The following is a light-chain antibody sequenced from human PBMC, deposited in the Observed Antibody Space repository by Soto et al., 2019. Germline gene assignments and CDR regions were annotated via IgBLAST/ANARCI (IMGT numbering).Light chain of an antibody. V-gene: IGKV3-20*01. CDR2: GAS. Sequence: EIVLTQSPGTLSLSPGERATLSCRASQSVSSSYLAWYQQKPGQAPRLLIYGASSRATGIPDRFSGSGSGTDFTLTISRLEPEDFAAYYCQQGKTFPYTFGQGTRLET. CDR1: QSVSSSY. CDR3: QQGKTFPYT. J-gene: IGKJ2*01.